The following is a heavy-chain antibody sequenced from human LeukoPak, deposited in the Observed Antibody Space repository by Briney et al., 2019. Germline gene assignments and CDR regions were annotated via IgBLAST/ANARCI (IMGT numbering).Heavy chain of an antibody. J-gene: IGHJ4*02. D-gene: IGHD1-26*01. CDR2: IRNETEGGTT. V-gene: IGHV3-15*01. Sequence: PGGSLRLSCAASGFFFTNARMNWVRQAPGKGLEWVGRIRNETEGGTTEYAAPVKGRFTISRDSSENILYLQMNDLKAEDTGVYYCTADVLWSYYPMDFEHWGQGTLVTVSS. CDR3: TADVLWSYYPMDFEH. CDR1: GFFFTNAR.